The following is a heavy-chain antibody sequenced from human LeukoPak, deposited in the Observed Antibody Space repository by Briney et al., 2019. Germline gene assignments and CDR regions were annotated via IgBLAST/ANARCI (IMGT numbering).Heavy chain of an antibody. CDR3: AKDITAGAFDY. CDR2: ISWNSGSI. D-gene: IGHD6-13*01. V-gene: IGHV3-9*01. CDR1: GFTFDDYA. Sequence: GGSLRLSCAASGFTFDDYAMHWVRQAPGKGLEWVSGISWNSGSIGYADSVKGRFTISRDNAKNSLYLRMNSLRAEDTALYYCAKDITAGAFDYWGQGTLVTVSS. J-gene: IGHJ4*02.